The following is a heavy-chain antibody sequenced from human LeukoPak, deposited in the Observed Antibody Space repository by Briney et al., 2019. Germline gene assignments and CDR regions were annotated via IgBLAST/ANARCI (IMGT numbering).Heavy chain of an antibody. CDR1: GGSISSSSYY. J-gene: IGHJ5*02. CDR2: IYYSGST. Sequence: SETLSLTCTVSGGSISSSSYYWGWIRQPPGKGLEWIGSIYYSGSTYYNPSLKSRVTISVDTSKNQFSLKLSSVTAADTAVYYCAGSTVRGVKGFDPWGQGTLATVSS. V-gene: IGHV4-39*01. CDR3: AGSTVRGVKGFDP. D-gene: IGHD3-10*01.